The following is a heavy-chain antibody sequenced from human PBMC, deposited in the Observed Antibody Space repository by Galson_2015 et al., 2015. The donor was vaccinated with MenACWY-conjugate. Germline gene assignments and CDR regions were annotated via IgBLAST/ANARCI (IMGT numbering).Heavy chain of an antibody. CDR1: GFTFSSYG. CDR2: IRYDGSNK. CDR3: AKDRTTVTPGGPDY. Sequence: SLRLSCAASGFTFSSYGMHWVRQAPGKGLEWVAFIRYDGSNKYYADSVKGRFTISRDNSKNTLYLQMNSLRAEDTAVYYCAKDRTTVTPGGPDYWGQGTLVTVSS. D-gene: IGHD4-17*01. V-gene: IGHV3-30*02. J-gene: IGHJ4*02.